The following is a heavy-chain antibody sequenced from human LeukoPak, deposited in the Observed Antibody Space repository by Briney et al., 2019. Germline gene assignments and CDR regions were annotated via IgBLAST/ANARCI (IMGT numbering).Heavy chain of an antibody. CDR2: IYYSGST. CDR1: GGSISSYY. J-gene: IGHJ3*02. CDR3: ARPMGSSWSDAFDI. V-gene: IGHV4-59*08. Sequence: PSETLSLTCTVSGGSISSYYWSWIRQPPGKGLEWIGYIYYSGSTNYNPSLKSRVTISVDTSKNQFSLKLSSVTAADTAVYYCARPMGSSWSDAFDIWGQGTMVTVSS. D-gene: IGHD6-13*01.